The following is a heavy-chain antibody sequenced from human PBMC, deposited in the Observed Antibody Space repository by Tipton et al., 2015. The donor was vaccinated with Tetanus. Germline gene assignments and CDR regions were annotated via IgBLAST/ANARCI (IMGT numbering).Heavy chain of an antibody. J-gene: IGHJ4*02. CDR1: GFSFSSYG. Sequence: SLRLSCAASGFSFSSYGMHWVRQAPGKGLEWVAIIWNDGSNKNYADSVKGRFTISRDNSKNTLYLQMSSLRDEDTAVYYCARDHTFTVSQSRGGLDCGGQGTLVTVSS. V-gene: IGHV3-33*01. CDR3: ARDHTFTVSQSRGGLDC. CDR2: IWNDGSNK. D-gene: IGHD3-10*01.